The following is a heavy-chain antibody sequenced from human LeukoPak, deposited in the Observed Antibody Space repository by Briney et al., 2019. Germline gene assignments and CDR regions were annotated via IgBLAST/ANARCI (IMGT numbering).Heavy chain of an antibody. CDR3: ARLQPYSSPDY. D-gene: IGHD6-13*01. CDR1: GFTFSSYA. V-gene: IGHV3-30-3*01. CDR2: ISYDGSNK. J-gene: IGHJ4*02. Sequence: PGGSLRLSCAASGFTFSSYAMHWVRQAPGKGLEWVAVISYDGSNKYNADSVKGRFTISRDNAKNTLYLQMNSLRAEDTAVYYCARLQPYSSPDYWGQGTLVTVSS.